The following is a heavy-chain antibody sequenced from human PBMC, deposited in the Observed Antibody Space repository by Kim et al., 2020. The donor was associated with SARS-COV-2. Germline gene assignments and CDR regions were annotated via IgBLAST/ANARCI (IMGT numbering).Heavy chain of an antibody. CDR1: GYTFTSYA. V-gene: IGHV7-4-1*02. CDR2: INTNTGNP. CDR3: ARALDDYVWGSYRSRDYYFDY. Sequence: ASVKVSCKASGYTFTSYAMNWVRQAPGQGLEWMGWINTNTGNPTYAQGFTGRFVFSLDTSVSTAYLQISSLKAEDTAVYYCARALDDYVWGSYRSRDYYFDYWGQGTLVTVSS. J-gene: IGHJ4*02. D-gene: IGHD3-16*02.